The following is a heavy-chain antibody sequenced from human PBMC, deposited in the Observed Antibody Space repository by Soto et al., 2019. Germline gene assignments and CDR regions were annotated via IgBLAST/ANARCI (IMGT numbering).Heavy chain of an antibody. J-gene: IGHJ4*02. V-gene: IGHV3-23*01. Sequence: EVQLLESGGGLVQPGGSLRLSCAASGFTFSSYAMTWVRQAPGKGLEWVSAISASGGGTYYADSVKGRFTISRDNSKNTLFLQMNSLRAEDTAAYYCAKVHSSSFSDYWGQGTLVTVSS. CDR3: AKVHSSSFSDY. D-gene: IGHD6-13*01. CDR2: ISASGGGT. CDR1: GFTFSSYA.